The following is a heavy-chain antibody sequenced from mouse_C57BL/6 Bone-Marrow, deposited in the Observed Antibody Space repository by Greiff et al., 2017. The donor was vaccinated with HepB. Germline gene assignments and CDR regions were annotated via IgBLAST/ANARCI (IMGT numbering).Heavy chain of an antibody. CDR3: ARPPRGAY. CDR2: IYPRSGNT. V-gene: IGHV1-81*01. J-gene: IGHJ3*01. CDR1: GYTFTSYG. Sequence: LVESGAELARPGASVKLSCKASGYTFTSYGISWVKQRTGQGLEWIGEIYPRSGNTYYNEKFKGKATLTADKSSSTAYMELRSLTSEDSAVYFCARPPRGAYWGQGTLVTVSA.